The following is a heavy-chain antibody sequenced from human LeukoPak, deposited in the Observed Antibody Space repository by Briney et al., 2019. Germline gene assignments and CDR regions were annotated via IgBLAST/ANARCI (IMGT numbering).Heavy chain of an antibody. Sequence: PGGSLRLSCAASGFTVSSNYISWVRQAPGKGLEWVSAIYSDGSTYYADSVKGRFTISRDNSKNTVYLQMNSLRVEDTAVYYCARLMYQLLSHMDVWGKGTTVTVSS. CDR2: IYSDGST. D-gene: IGHD2-2*01. V-gene: IGHV3-53*01. J-gene: IGHJ6*03. CDR1: GFTVSSNY. CDR3: ARLMYQLLSHMDV.